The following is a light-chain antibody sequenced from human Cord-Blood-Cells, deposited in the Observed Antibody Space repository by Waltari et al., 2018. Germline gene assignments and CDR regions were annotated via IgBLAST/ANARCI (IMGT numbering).Light chain of an antibody. CDR1: SSSVGGYNY. Sequence: QSALTQPASVSGSPGQSITISCTGTSSSVGGYNYVSWYQQHPGKAPKLMIYDVSNRSSGVSNRFSGSKSGNTASLTISGLQAEDEADYYCSSYTSSSWVFGGGTKLTVL. V-gene: IGLV2-14*03. CDR3: SSYTSSSWV. CDR2: DVS. J-gene: IGLJ3*02.